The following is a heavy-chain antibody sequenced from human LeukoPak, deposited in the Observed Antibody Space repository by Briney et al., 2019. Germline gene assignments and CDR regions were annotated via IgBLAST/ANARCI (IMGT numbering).Heavy chain of an antibody. CDR1: GYTFTSYG. D-gene: IGHD3-22*01. CDR3: ARAEGYYDSSGYLS. J-gene: IGHJ5*02. CDR2: INPNSGGT. V-gene: IGHV1-2*02. Sequence: GASVKVSCKASGYTFTSYGISWVRQAPGQGLEWMGWINPNSGGTNYAQKFQGRATMTRDTSINTAYMELSRLRSDDTAVYYCARAEGYYDSSGYLSWGQGTLVTVSS.